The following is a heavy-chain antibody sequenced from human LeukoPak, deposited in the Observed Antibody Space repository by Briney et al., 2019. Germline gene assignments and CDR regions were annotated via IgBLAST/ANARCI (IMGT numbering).Heavy chain of an antibody. CDR2: ISTSSSYI. V-gene: IGHV3-21*01. CDR1: GFTFSNYN. J-gene: IGHJ6*03. CDR3: ARVDGGSSSWYFSYYYMDV. Sequence: GGSLRLSCAASGFTFSNYNMNWVRQAPGKGLEWVSSISTSSSYIYYADSVKGRFTISRDNAKKSLYLQMNSLRAEDTAVYYCARVDGGSSSWYFSYYYMDVWGKGTTVTVSS. D-gene: IGHD6-13*01.